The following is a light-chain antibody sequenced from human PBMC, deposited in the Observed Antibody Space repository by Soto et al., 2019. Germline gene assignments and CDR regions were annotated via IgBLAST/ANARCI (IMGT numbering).Light chain of an antibody. V-gene: IGKV2-28*01. J-gene: IGKJ4*01. CDR2: LGS. Sequence: DIVMTQSPLSLPVTPGEPASISCRSSQSPLHSNGYNYVDWYLQTPGQSPQLLIYLGSNRASGLPARIRGRGSGTDFTLTISRVEAEDVGVYYCMQALQTPTFGGGTKVE. CDR1: QSPLHSNGYNY. CDR3: MQALQTPT.